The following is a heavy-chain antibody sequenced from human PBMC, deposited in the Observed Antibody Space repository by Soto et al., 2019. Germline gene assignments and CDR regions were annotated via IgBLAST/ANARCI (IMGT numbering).Heavy chain of an antibody. V-gene: IGHV4-59*01. CDR1: GGSISSYY. J-gene: IGHJ4*02. CDR3: ARGVRGVLDY. D-gene: IGHD3-10*01. CDR2: IYYSGST. Sequence: QVQLQESGPGLVKPSETLSLTCTVSGGSISSYYWSWIRQPPGKGLEWIGYIYYSGSTNYNPSLKSLVTISVDTSKNQFSLKLSSVTAADTAVYYCARGVRGVLDYWGQGTLVTVSS.